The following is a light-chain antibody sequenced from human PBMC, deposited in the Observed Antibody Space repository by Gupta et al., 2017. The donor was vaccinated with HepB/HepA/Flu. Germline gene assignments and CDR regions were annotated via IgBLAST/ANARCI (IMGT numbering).Light chain of an antibody. CDR2: GKN. V-gene: IGLV3-19*01. J-gene: IGLJ2*01. CDR3: NSRDSSGNHVV. Sequence: SSELTQDPAVSVALGQTVSITCQGDSLRSYYASWYQQKPGQAPVLVIYGKNNRPSGIPDRFSGSISGNTASLTITGAQAEDEADYYCNSRDSSGNHVVFGGGTKLTVL. CDR1: SLRSYY.